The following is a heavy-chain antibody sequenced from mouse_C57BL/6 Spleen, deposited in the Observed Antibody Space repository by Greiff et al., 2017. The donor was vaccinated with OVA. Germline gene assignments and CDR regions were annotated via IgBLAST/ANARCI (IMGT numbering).Heavy chain of an antibody. CDR2: ISSGSSTI. CDR3: ARRDGSSYAWYFDV. D-gene: IGHD1-1*01. Sequence: EVQLVESGGGLVKPGGSLKLSCAASGFTFSDYGMHWVRQAPEKGLEWVAYISSGSSTIYYADTVKGRFTISRDNAKNTLFLQMTSLRSEDTAMYYCARRDGSSYAWYFDVWGTGTTVTVSS. CDR1: GFTFSDYG. V-gene: IGHV5-17*01. J-gene: IGHJ1*03.